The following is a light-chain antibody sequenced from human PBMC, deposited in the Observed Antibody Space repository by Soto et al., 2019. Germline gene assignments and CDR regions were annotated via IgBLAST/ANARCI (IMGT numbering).Light chain of an antibody. J-gene: IGKJ2*01. CDR3: RQDNNWPPRTRHYN. Sequence: EIVMTQSPATLSVSAGERATLSCSASQSVSSNLAWYQKKPGQAPRLLIYGASTRATGIPDRFSCSGSGTGITLTNSSLQSEEFAVYYCRQDNNWPPRTRHYNFGQGTKLEIK. V-gene: IGKV3-15*01. CDR1: QSVSSN. CDR2: GAS.